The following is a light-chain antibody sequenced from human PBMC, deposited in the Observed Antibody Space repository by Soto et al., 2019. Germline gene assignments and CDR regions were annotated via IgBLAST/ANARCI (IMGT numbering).Light chain of an antibody. Sequence: AIPLTQSPSSLSASVGDRVTITCRASQGISSALAWYQQKPGKAPKLLIYDASSLKSGVPSRFSGSGSGTEFTLTISSLQPEDCATYYCQQFDSYPYTFGQGTKLEIK. V-gene: IGKV1-13*02. J-gene: IGKJ2*01. CDR1: QGISSA. CDR3: QQFDSYPYT. CDR2: DAS.